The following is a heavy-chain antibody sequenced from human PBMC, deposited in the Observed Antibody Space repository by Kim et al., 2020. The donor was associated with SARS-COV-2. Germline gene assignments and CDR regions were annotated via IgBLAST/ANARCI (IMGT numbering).Heavy chain of an antibody. D-gene: IGHD3-16*01. Sequence: GGSLRLSCAASGFTFSSYAMHWVRQAPGKGLEWVAVISYDGSNKYYADSVKGRFTISRDNSKNTLYLQMNSLRAEDTAVYYCARGGYFDYWGQGTLVTVSS. CDR1: GFTFSSYA. V-gene: IGHV3-30*04. J-gene: IGHJ4*02. CDR2: ISYDGSNK. CDR3: ARGGYFDY.